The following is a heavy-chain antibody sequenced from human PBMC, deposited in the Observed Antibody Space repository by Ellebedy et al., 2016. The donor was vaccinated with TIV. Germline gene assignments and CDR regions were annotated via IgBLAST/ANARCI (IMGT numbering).Heavy chain of an antibody. CDR2: INGYNGNT. V-gene: IGHV1-18*01. D-gene: IGHD3-10*01. J-gene: IGHJ4*02. CDR1: GYTFTTYG. Sequence: AASVKVSCKASGYTFTTYGINWVRQAPGQGLEWMGWINGYNGNTKYAQNFQGRVTVTTDTFTTTAYMELRSLSSDDTAVYYCARDSMLRGWTTVDFWGQGTLVTVSS. CDR3: ARDSMLRGWTTVDF.